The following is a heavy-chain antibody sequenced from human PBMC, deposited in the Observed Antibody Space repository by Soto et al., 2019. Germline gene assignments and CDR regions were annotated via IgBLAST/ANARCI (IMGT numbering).Heavy chain of an antibody. Sequence: EVQLVESGGGLIQPGGSLRLSCAASGFTVSSNYMSWVRQAPGKGLEWVSVIYSGGSTYYADSVKGRFTISSDNSKNTLYLQMNSLRAEDTAVYYCARGGPMVFQGLDYWGQGTLVTVSS. CDR3: ARGGPMVFQGLDY. D-gene: IGHD2-8*01. CDR2: IYSGGST. V-gene: IGHV3-53*01. CDR1: GFTVSSNY. J-gene: IGHJ4*02.